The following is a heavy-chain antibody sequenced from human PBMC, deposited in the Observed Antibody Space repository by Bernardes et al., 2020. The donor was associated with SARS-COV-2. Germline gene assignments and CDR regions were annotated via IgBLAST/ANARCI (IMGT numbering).Heavy chain of an antibody. D-gene: IGHD2-15*01. V-gene: IGHV1-18*01. J-gene: IGHJ4*02. CDR1: GYSFTAYV. CDR3: ARGLISDCSGGRCYPDYGDYFDH. Sequence: ASVKVSCKTSGYSFTAYVIIWVRQAPGQGLESMGWISAYNGYTNYAQKFQGRVTMTTDTSTSTASMELRSLRSDDTAVYYCARGLISDCSGGRCYPDYGDYFDHWGQGTLLTVSS. CDR2: ISAYNGYT.